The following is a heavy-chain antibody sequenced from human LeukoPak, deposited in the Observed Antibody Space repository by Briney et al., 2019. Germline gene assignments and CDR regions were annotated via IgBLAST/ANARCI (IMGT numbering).Heavy chain of an antibody. Sequence: PGGSLRLSCAASGFTFSNYGMHWVRQPPGKGLEWVAVIWYDGSNKYYADSVKGRFTISRDNSKNTLYLQMNSLRAEDTAVYYCAKGGENWGQGTLVTVSS. CDR1: GFTFSNYG. J-gene: IGHJ4*02. CDR2: IWYDGSNK. CDR3: AKGGEN. V-gene: IGHV3-33*06. D-gene: IGHD2/OR15-2a*01.